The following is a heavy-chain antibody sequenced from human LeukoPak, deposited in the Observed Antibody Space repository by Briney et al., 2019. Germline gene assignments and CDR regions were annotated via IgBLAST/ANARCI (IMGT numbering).Heavy chain of an antibody. CDR1: GESFSGYF. CDR2: INHSGNT. D-gene: IGHD1-7*01. Sequence: SETLSLTCAVNGESFSGYFWSWIRLPPGKGLEWIGEINHSGNTNYNPSLKSRVTISIDTSQNHFSLKLSSVTAADTAVYYCARKQTGTMYDVWGQGTQVTVSS. CDR3: ARKQTGTMYDV. V-gene: IGHV4-34*01. J-gene: IGHJ4*02.